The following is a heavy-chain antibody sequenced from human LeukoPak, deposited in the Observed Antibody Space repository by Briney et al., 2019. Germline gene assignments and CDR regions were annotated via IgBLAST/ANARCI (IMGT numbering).Heavy chain of an antibody. Sequence: GGSLRLSCAASGFTFSSYAMSWVRQIPGKGLEWVSSISGSGGSTYYADSVKGRFTISRDNSKNTLYLQMISLGAEDTAVYYCAKEGKRDIVVVDYMDVWGKGTTVTLSS. CDR1: GFTFSSYA. CDR3: AKEGKRDIVVVDYMDV. J-gene: IGHJ6*03. CDR2: ISGSGGST. D-gene: IGHD2-2*01. V-gene: IGHV3-23*01.